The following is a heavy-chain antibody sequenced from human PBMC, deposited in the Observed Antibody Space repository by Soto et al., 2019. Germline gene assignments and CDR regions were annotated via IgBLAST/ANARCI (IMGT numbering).Heavy chain of an antibody. J-gene: IGHJ5*02. CDR1: GYRFTTYW. D-gene: IGHD2-2*01. CDR2: IYPGDFET. V-gene: IGHV5-51*03. CDR3: ARAGGRYCSTSSCYLFDP. Sequence: EQLVQSGAEVKKPGESLKISCKAYGYRFTTYWIGWVRQMPGKGLEWMGIIYPGDFETKYSPSFQGQVTISVDNSINPAYLQWSSLKASDTAIYYCARAGGRYCSTSSCYLFDPWGQGTQVTVSS.